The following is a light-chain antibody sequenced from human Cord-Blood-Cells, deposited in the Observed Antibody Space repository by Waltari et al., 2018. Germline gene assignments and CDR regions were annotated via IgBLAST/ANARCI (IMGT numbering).Light chain of an antibody. J-gene: IGKJ2*01. Sequence: DIQMTQSPSTLSASVGDRVTITCRASQSISSWLAWYQQKPGKAPKLLIYKASSLESGVPSRFSGSGSGTEFTLTISSLQPDDFATYYCQQYNSSVGQGTKLEIK. V-gene: IGKV1-5*03. CDR3: QQYNSS. CDR2: KAS. CDR1: QSISSW.